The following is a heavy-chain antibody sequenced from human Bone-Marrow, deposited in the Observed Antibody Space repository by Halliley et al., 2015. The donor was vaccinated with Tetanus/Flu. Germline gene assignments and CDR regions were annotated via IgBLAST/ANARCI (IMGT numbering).Heavy chain of an antibody. CDR3: VREDSSGSFDY. Sequence: LEWVSAISSAGDTYYPGSVKGRFPISRENAENSLYLQMNRLRAGDTAVYYCVREDSSGSFDYWGQGTLVTVSS. J-gene: IGHJ4*02. D-gene: IGHD3-22*01. V-gene: IGHV3-13*04. CDR2: ISSAGDT.